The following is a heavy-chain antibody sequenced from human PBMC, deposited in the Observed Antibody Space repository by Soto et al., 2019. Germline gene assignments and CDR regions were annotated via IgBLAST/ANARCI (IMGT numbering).Heavy chain of an antibody. J-gene: IGHJ3*01. Sequence: PGGSLRLSCAASGFSLSGYWMHWVRQAPGKGLVWVSRIDTYGSATKYADSVEGRFSISKDNAENTLYLQMNNLRADDTAVYYCARVGRELRILLNVFDFWGQGTKVNVS. CDR2: IDTYGSAT. CDR1: GFSLSGYW. V-gene: IGHV3-74*01. D-gene: IGHD2-15*01. CDR3: ARVGRELRILLNVFDF.